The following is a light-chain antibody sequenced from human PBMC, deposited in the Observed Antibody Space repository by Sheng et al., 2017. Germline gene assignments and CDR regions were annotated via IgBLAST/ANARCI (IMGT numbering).Light chain of an antibody. Sequence: EIVLTQSPATLSLSPGERATLSCRASQSVSSYLAWYQQKPGQAPRLLIYDASNRATGIPARFSGSGSGTDFTLTISRLDPEDFAVYYCQQYDSEITFGQGTRLEIK. CDR3: QQYDSEIT. CDR2: DAS. V-gene: IGKV3-11*01. CDR1: QSVSSY. J-gene: IGKJ5*01.